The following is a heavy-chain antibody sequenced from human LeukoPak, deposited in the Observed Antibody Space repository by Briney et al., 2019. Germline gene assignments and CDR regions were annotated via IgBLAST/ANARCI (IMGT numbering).Heavy chain of an antibody. V-gene: IGHV3-30-3*01. Sequence: GRSLRLSCAASGFTFSSYAMHWVRQAPGKGLEWVAVISYDGSNKYYADSVKGRFTISRDNSKNTLYLQMNSLRAEDTAVYYCARADSSGYYPRNFDYWGQGTLVTVSS. D-gene: IGHD3-22*01. CDR3: ARADSSGYYPRNFDY. CDR2: ISYDGSNK. CDR1: GFTFSSYA. J-gene: IGHJ4*02.